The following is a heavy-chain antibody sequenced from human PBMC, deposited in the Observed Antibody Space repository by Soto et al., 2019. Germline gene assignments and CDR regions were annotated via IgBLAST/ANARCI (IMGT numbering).Heavy chain of an antibody. Sequence: ASVKVSCKASGYTFTVYYMHWVRQAPGQGREWMGGINPNSGGTNYAQKLQGRVTMTRDTSISTAYMELSRLRSDDTAVYYCASGPVGDTTYFDYWGQGTLVTVSS. V-gene: IGHV1-2*02. CDR1: GYTFTVYY. CDR3: ASGPVGDTTYFDY. J-gene: IGHJ4*02. CDR2: INPNSGGT. D-gene: IGHD1-26*01.